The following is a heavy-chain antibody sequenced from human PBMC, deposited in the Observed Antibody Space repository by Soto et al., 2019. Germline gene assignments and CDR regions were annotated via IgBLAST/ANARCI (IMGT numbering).Heavy chain of an antibody. Sequence: SVKVSCKASGGSFSYYGITWVRQAPGQGLEWMGGIVPVFGSAKYPQESQGRVTITADASTRTVYMELSNLRSEDTAVYYCARSGEAYYDILTGYYKGSWFDPWGQGTLVTVSS. J-gene: IGHJ5*02. CDR1: GGSFSYYG. D-gene: IGHD3-9*01. CDR3: ARSGEAYYDILTGYYKGSWFDP. V-gene: IGHV1-69*13. CDR2: IVPVFGSA.